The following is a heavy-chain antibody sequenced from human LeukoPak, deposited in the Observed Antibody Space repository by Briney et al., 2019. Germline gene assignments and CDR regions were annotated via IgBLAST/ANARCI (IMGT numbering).Heavy chain of an antibody. Sequence: PGRSLRLSCAASGFTFDDYAMHWVRQAPGKGLEWVSGISWNSGSIGYADSVKGRFTISRDNAKNSLYLQMNSLRAEDTALYYCAKSTVYYHDSSGYYSNWGQGTLVTVSS. CDR2: ISWNSGSI. D-gene: IGHD3-22*01. CDR3: AKSTVYYHDSSGYYSN. J-gene: IGHJ4*02. V-gene: IGHV3-9*01. CDR1: GFTFDDYA.